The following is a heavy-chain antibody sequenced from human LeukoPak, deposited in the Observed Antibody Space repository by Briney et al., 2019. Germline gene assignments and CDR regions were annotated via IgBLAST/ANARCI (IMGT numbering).Heavy chain of an antibody. J-gene: IGHJ4*02. CDR2: IKQDGSEK. D-gene: IGHD2-21*02. CDR1: GFPFSSYW. CDR3: ARDVFCGGDCYSPKCN. Sequence: QTGGSLRLSCAASGFPFSSYWMTWVRQAPGKGLEWVANIKQDGSEKYYVDSVKGRFTISRDNAKNSLYLQLNGLRAEDTAVYYCARDVFCGGDCYSPKCNWGQGTLVTVSS. V-gene: IGHV3-7*01.